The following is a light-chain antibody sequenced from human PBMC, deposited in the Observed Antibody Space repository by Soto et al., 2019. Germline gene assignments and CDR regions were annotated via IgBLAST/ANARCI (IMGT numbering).Light chain of an antibody. V-gene: IGKV1-12*01. CDR1: QSISSW. J-gene: IGKJ5*01. CDR3: QQANSFPT. CDR2: GAS. Sequence: DIQMTQSPSSVSASVGDRVTITCRASQSISSWLVWYQQKPGKAPKLLIYGASNLQSGVPSRFSGSGSGTDFTLTISSLQPEDFATYYCQQANSFPTFGQGTRLEIK.